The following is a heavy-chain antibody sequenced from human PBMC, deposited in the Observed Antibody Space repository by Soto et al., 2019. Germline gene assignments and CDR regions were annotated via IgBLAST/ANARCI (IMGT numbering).Heavy chain of an antibody. Sequence: TSETLSLTCTVSGGSISRGGYYWSWIRQHPGKGLEWIGYIYYSGSTYYNPSLKSRVTISVDTSKNQFSLKLGSVTAADTAVYYCARGATTMVRGFAFDIWGQGTMVTVSS. V-gene: IGHV4-31*03. CDR2: IYYSGST. D-gene: IGHD3-10*01. CDR3: ARGATTMVRGFAFDI. CDR1: GGSISRGGYY. J-gene: IGHJ3*02.